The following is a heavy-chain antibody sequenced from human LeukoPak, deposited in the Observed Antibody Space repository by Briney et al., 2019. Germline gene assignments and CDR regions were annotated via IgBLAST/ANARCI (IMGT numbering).Heavy chain of an antibody. CDR2: IYTSGST. D-gene: IGHD6-25*01. CDR3: ARVAGYLPRRWFDP. CDR1: GGSISSGSYY. Sequence: SETLSLTCTVSGGSISSGSYYWSWIRQPAGKGLEWIGRIYTSGSTNYNPSLKSRVTISVDTSQNQFFLLLTSVTAADTAVYYCARVAGYLPRRWFDPWGQGTHVTVSS. J-gene: IGHJ5*02. V-gene: IGHV4-61*02.